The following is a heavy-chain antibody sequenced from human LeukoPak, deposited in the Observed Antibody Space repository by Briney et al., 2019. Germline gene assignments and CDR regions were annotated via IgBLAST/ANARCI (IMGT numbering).Heavy chain of an antibody. D-gene: IGHD6-13*01. CDR3: ASVVIAAAPYYYYYMDV. Sequence: SVKVSCKASGGTFGSYAISWVRQAPGQGLEWMGGIIPIFGTANYAQKFQGRVTITADKSTSTAYMELSSLRSEDTAVYYCASVVIAAAPYYYYYMDVWGKGTTVTVSS. CDR1: GGTFGSYA. CDR2: IIPIFGTA. J-gene: IGHJ6*03. V-gene: IGHV1-69*06.